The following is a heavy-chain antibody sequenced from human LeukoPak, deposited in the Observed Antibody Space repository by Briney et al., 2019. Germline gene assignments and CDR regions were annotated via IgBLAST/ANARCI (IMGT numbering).Heavy chain of an antibody. Sequence: ASVKVSCKASGGTFSSYAISWVRQAPGQGLQWMGGIIPIFGTANYAQKFQGRVTITADKSTSTAYMELSSLRAEDTAVYYCARLPSLTCPIDYWGQGTLVTVSS. CDR3: ARLPSLTCPIDY. J-gene: IGHJ4*02. CDR2: IIPIFGTA. D-gene: IGHD3-9*01. CDR1: GGTFSSYA. V-gene: IGHV1-69*06.